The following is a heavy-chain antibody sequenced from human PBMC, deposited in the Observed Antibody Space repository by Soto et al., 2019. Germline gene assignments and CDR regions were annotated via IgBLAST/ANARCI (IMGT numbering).Heavy chain of an antibody. J-gene: IGHJ4*02. D-gene: IGHD3-22*01. CDR1: GGSISSYY. CDR2: IYTSGST. V-gene: IGHV4-4*07. CDR3: ARGLVGYDSSGYRTPRYFDY. Sequence: QVQLQESGPGLVKPSETLSLTCTVSGGSISSYYWSWIRQPAGKGLEWIGRIYTSGSTNYNPSLKSRVTMSVDTSKNQFSLKLSSVTAADTAVYYCARGLVGYDSSGYRTPRYFDYWGQGTLVTVSS.